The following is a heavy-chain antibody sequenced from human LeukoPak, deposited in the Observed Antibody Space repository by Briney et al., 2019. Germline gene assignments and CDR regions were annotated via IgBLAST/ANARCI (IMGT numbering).Heavy chain of an antibody. CDR1: GGSISSSTYY. V-gene: IGHV4-39*01. CDR2: VYYSGST. D-gene: IGHD5-18*01. CDR3: ARQSVDTVMVTKDGEYFQH. J-gene: IGHJ1*01. Sequence: KPSETLSLTCTVSGGSISSSTYYWGWIRQPPGKGLEWIGSVYYSGSTYYNPSLKSRVTISVDTSKNQFSLKLSSVTAADTAVYYCARQSVDTVMVTKDGEYFQHWGRAPWSPSPQ.